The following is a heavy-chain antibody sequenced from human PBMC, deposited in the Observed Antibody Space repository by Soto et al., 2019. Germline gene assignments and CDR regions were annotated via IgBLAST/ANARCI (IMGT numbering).Heavy chain of an antibody. CDR2: SKNKADSYTT. V-gene: IGHV3-72*01. CDR3: TVWGSGNDFAAA. Sequence: EVQLVESGGGLVQPGGSLRLSFAASGFTFSDHYMDWVRQAPGKGLEWVGRSKNKADSYTTEYAASVKGRFTTSRDGSKNSLFLQMNSLKTEDTAVYYCTVWGSGNDFAAAWGQGILFTVSS. D-gene: IGHD3-10*01. CDR1: GFTFSDHY. J-gene: IGHJ4*02.